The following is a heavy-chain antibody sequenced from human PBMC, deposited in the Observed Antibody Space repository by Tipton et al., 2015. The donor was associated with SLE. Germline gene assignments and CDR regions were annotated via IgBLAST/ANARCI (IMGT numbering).Heavy chain of an antibody. D-gene: IGHD3-16*01. Sequence: SLRLSCEASGFTVSRSYMRWVRQAPGKGLEWVSIIYSAVNTFYVDSEKVRFTISRDNSKNTLNLQMNSLRVEDTAVYYCARDGQLWGRHLDYWGQGTRVTVSS. CDR3: ARDGQLWGRHLDY. V-gene: IGHV3-66*02. CDR1: GFTVSRSY. CDR2: IYSAVNT. J-gene: IGHJ4*02.